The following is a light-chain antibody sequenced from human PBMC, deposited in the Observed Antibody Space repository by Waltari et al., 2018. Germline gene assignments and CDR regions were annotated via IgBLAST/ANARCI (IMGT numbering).Light chain of an antibody. CDR3: HCRDSNTDRLGV. Sequence: SSELTQDPPVSVALGPTVRITCQGESRSTYYTSWYQQKPRQAPVLVFYGKDNRPSGISDRFSGSNSGNTASLTITGAQAEDEADYYCHCRDSNTDRLGVFGAGTKVTVL. CDR1: SRSTYY. V-gene: IGLV3-19*01. J-gene: IGLJ1*01. CDR2: GKD.